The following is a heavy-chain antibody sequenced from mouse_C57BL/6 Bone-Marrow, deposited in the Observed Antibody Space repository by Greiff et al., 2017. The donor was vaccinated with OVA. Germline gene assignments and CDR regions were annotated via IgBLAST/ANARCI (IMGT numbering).Heavy chain of an antibody. Sequence: EVQGVESGGDLVKPGGSLKLSCAASGFTFSSYGMSWVRQTPDKRLEWVATISSGGSYTYYPDSVKGRFTISRDNAKNTLYLQMSSLKSEDTAMYYCASYGSSYSYWGQGTTLTVSS. CDR3: ASYGSSYSY. CDR1: GFTFSSYG. J-gene: IGHJ2*01. D-gene: IGHD1-1*01. CDR2: ISSGGSYT. V-gene: IGHV5-6*01.